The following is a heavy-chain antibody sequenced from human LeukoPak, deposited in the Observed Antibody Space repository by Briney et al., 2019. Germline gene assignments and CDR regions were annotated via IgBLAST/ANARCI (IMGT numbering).Heavy chain of an antibody. J-gene: IGHJ4*02. D-gene: IGHD1-7*01. CDR1: GYTFTSYG. CDR2: ISGYNGNT. V-gene: IGHV1-18*01. CDR3: ARGEITGTLKGYDY. Sequence: ASVKVSCKASGYTFTSYGISWVRQAPGQGLEWMGWISGYNGNTNYAQKLQGRLTMTTDTSTSTAYMELRSLRSDDTAVYYCARGEITGTLKGYDYWGQGTLVTVSS.